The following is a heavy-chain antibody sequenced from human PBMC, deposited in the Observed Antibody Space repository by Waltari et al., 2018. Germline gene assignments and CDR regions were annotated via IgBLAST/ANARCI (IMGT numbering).Heavy chain of an antibody. D-gene: IGHD3-10*01. Sequence: EVQLLESGGGLVQPGGSLRLSCAASGFTFSSYAMSWVRQAPGKGLEWVSAIRGSGGSTYYADSVKGRCTISRDNSKNTLYRQMNSLRAEDTAVYYCARDAMVRGVISPDWGQGTLVTVSS. CDR1: GFTFSSYA. V-gene: IGHV3-23*01. CDR3: ARDAMVRGVISPD. CDR2: IRGSGGST. J-gene: IGHJ4*02.